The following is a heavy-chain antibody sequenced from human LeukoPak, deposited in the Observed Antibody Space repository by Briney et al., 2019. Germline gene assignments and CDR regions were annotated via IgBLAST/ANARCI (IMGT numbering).Heavy chain of an antibody. CDR1: GGSFSGYY. J-gene: IGHJ4*02. D-gene: IGHD4-17*01. CDR3: ARGPYGDYGFGSY. Sequence: SETLSLTCAVYGGSFSGYYWSWIRQPPGKGLEGIGEINHSGSTNYNPSLKSRVTISVDTSKNQFSLKLSSVTAADTAVHYCARGPYGDYGFGSYWGQGTLVTVSS. V-gene: IGHV4-34*01. CDR2: INHSGST.